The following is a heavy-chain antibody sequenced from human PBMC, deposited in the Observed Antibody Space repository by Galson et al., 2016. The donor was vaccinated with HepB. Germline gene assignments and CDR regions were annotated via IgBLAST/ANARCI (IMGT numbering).Heavy chain of an antibody. Sequence: SLRLSCAASGFTFNNYNMNWVRQAPGKGLEWVASISSTSNYIYYTDSMKGRFTISRDNAKSSLFLQMNSLRAEDTAVYYCAREYGDYAEAAFDIWGQGTMVTVSS. D-gene: IGHD4-17*01. CDR3: AREYGDYAEAAFDI. CDR2: ISSTSNYI. J-gene: IGHJ3*02. V-gene: IGHV3-21*01. CDR1: GFTFNNYN.